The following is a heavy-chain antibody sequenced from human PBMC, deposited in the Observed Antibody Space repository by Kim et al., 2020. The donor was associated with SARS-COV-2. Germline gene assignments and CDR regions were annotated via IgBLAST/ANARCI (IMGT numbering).Heavy chain of an antibody. CDR3: ARELGVVVVAARSGKGDY. CDR1: GYTFTGYY. Sequence: ASVKVSCKASGYTFTGYYMHWVRQAPGQGLEWMGRINPNSGGTNYAQKFQGRVTMTRDTSISTAYMELSRLRSDDTAVYYCARELGVVVVAARSGKGDYWGQGTLVTVSS. V-gene: IGHV1-2*06. CDR2: INPNSGGT. D-gene: IGHD2-15*01. J-gene: IGHJ4*02.